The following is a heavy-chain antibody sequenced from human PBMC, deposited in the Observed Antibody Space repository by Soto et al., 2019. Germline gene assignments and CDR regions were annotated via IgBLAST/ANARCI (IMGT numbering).Heavy chain of an antibody. V-gene: IGHV6-1*01. Sequence: PSQTLSLPCAISGDSVSSNSAAWNWIRQSPSRGLEWLGRTYYRSKWYNDYAVSVKSRITINPDTSKNQSSLQLNSVTPADTAVYYCARAPAAGTIFDAFDIWGQGTMVTVSS. D-gene: IGHD6-13*01. CDR1: GDSVSSNSAA. CDR3: ARAPAAGTIFDAFDI. J-gene: IGHJ3*02. CDR2: TYYRSKWYN.